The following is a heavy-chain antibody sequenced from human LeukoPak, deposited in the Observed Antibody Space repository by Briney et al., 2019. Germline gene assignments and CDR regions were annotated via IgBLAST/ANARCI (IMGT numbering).Heavy chain of an antibody. Sequence: PSQTVSLTCTVSGSISSGSYYWSWIRQPAGKGLEWIGRIYTSGSTNYNPSLESRVTISVDTSKNQFSLKLTSLTAADTAVYYCAREGQQLVPPFDYWGQGNLVTVSS. D-gene: IGHD6-6*01. CDR1: GSISSGSYY. CDR2: IYTSGST. J-gene: IGHJ4*02. CDR3: AREGQQLVPPFDY. V-gene: IGHV4-61*02.